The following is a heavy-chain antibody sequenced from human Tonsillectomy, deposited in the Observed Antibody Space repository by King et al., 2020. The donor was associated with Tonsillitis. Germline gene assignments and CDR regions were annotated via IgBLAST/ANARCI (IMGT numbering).Heavy chain of an antibody. J-gene: IGHJ5*01. CDR3: ARDRIGDTAMDLPDWFDS. Sequence: VQLQQSGPGLVKPSQTLSLTCAISGDSVSSNSAAWNWIRQSPSRGLEWLGRTYYRSKWYNDYAVSVKSRITINPDTSKNQFSLQLHSVTPEDTALYYCARDRIGDTAMDLPDWFDSWGQGTLVTVSS. CDR1: GDSVSSNSAA. D-gene: IGHD5-18*01. CDR2: TYYRSKWYN. V-gene: IGHV6-1*01.